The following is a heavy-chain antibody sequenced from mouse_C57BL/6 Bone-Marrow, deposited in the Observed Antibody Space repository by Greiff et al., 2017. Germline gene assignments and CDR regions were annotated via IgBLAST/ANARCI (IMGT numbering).Heavy chain of an antibody. CDR1: GFNINDYY. CDR3: TPYAMDY. CDR2: IDPEDGDT. V-gene: IGHV14-2*01. Sequence: EVKLVESGAELVKPGASVKLSCTASGFNINDYYMHWVKQRTEQGLEWIGSIDPEDGDTKYTPTFQGKATLTADTSSNTAYLQLSSLTSEDTAVYYCTPYAMDYWGQGTTVTVSS. J-gene: IGHJ4*01.